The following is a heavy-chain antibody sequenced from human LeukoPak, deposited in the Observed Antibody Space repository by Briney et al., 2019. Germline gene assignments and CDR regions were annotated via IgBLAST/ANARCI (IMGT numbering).Heavy chain of an antibody. J-gene: IGHJ3*02. Sequence: PSETLSLTCAVYGGSFSGSYWSWIRQPPGKGLEWIGHINHSGSTNYNPSLKSRVTISVDTSKNQFSLKLSSVTAADTAVYYCARARWLHEQDAFDIWGQGTMVTVSS. D-gene: IGHD5-24*01. V-gene: IGHV4-34*01. CDR2: INHSGST. CDR1: GGSFSGSY. CDR3: ARARWLHEQDAFDI.